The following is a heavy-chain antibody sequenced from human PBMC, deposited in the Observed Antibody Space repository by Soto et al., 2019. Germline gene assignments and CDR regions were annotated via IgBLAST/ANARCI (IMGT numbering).Heavy chain of an antibody. CDR2: ISGSGCST. Sequence: GGSLRLSCAASGFTFSSYAMSLVRQAPGKGLERVSAISGSGCSTYYADSVKGRFNISRDNSKNPLYLQMNSLSPEDTAVYYSAKASSYCGGDCYPLYYFDYWGQGTLVTVSS. CDR3: AKASSYCGGDCYPLYYFDY. CDR1: GFTFSSYA. D-gene: IGHD2-21*02. V-gene: IGHV3-23*01. J-gene: IGHJ4*02.